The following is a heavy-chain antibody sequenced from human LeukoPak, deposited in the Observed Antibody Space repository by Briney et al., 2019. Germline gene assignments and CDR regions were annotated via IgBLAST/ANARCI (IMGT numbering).Heavy chain of an antibody. CDR1: GGTFSSYA. CDR3: ARTQLDIVVVPAAINWFDP. D-gene: IGHD2-2*01. Sequence: ASVKVSCKASGGTFSSYAISWVRQAPGQGLEWVGGIIPIFGTANYAQKFQGRVTITADESTSTAYMELSSLRSEDTAVYYCARTQLDIVVVPAAINWFDPWGQGTLVTVSS. CDR2: IIPIFGTA. J-gene: IGHJ5*02. V-gene: IGHV1-69*13.